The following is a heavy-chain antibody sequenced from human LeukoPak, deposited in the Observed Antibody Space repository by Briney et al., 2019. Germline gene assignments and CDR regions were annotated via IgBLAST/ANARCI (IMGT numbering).Heavy chain of an antibody. CDR3: TRELPREVTLDY. CDR1: GFTFISYG. V-gene: IGHV3-74*01. J-gene: IGHJ4*01. CDR2: INTDGSST. Sequence: GGSLRLSCAASGFTFISYGMQWVRQAPGKGLVWVSRINTDGSSTSYADSVKGRFTVSRDNAKNTVYLQVNSLRAEDTAVYFRTRELPREVTLDYWGQGTLVTVSS. D-gene: IGHD2-21*02.